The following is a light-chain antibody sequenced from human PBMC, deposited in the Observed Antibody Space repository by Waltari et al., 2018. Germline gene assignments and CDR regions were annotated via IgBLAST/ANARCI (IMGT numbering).Light chain of an antibody. Sequence: AIQLTQSPPSLSASVGDRVTIACRASQAISSSLNWYQQKPGRAPKRLIYDASNLENGVPSRFSGSGSGTDFTLTSSSLQPEDIATYHCQQYHNYPPTFGQGTRLEIK. V-gene: IGKV1D-13*01. CDR1: QAISSS. J-gene: IGKJ5*01. CDR3: QQYHNYPPT. CDR2: DAS.